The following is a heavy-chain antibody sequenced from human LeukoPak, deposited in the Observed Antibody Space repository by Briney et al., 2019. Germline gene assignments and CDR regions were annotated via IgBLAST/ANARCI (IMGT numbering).Heavy chain of an antibody. V-gene: IGHV4-59*01. J-gene: IGHJ4*02. CDR3: AKGYCSGGSCYAYSFDY. CDR2: IYYSGST. CDR1: GGSISPYY. Sequence: SETLSLTCTVSGGSISPYYWSWIRQPPGKGLEWIGYIYYSGSTNYNPSLKSRVTISVDTSKRQFSLKLNSVTAADTAVYYCAKGYCSGGSCYAYSFDYWGQGTLVTVSS. D-gene: IGHD2-15*01.